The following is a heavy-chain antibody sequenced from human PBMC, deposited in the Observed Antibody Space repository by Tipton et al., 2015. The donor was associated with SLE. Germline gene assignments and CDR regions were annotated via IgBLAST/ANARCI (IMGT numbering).Heavy chain of an antibody. D-gene: IGHD3-22*01. Sequence: AVPGFTFNKYVMTWVRQAPGEGLEWVSSISGSGSTTYYTDSVKGRFTISRDNSKNTLYLQMNNLRVEDTATYYCATQITMRDAFDIWGQGTMVTVSS. CDR2: ISGSGSTT. V-gene: IGHV3-23*01. CDR1: GFTFNKYV. CDR3: ATQITMRDAFDI. J-gene: IGHJ3*02.